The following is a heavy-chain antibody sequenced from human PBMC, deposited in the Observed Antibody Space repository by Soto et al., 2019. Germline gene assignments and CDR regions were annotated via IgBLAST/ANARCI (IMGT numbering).Heavy chain of an antibody. V-gene: IGHV4-4*08. CDR2: IFSSGGT. J-gene: IGHJ3*02. Sequence: SETLSLTCSVSGGSISTYYWSWIRQSPGKGLEFIGCIFSSGGTNYNPALKSRMTISRDTSKNQVSLKLTSVTAANPAIYFCAKLQSPFVTPLDIWGQGTMVAVSS. CDR1: GGSISTYY. D-gene: IGHD1-26*01. CDR3: AKLQSPFVTPLDI.